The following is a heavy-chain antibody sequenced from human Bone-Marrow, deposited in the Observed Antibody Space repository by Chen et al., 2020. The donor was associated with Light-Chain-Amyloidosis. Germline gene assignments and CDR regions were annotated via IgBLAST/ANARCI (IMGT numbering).Heavy chain of an antibody. CDR2: IYHSGST. J-gene: IGHJ3*02. V-gene: IGHV4-38-2*02. CDR3: AMERITIFGVPPDAFDI. D-gene: IGHD3-3*01. CDR1: GYSISSGYY. Sequence: QVQLQESGPGLVKPSETLSLTCTVSGYSISSGYYWGWIRQPPGKGLEWIGSIYHSGSTYYNPSLKSRVTISLDTSKNQFSLKLSSVTAADTAVYYCAMERITIFGVPPDAFDIWGQGTMVTVSS.